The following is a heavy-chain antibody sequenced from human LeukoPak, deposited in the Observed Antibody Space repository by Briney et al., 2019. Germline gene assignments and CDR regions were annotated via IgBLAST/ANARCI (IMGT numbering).Heavy chain of an antibody. J-gene: IGHJ5*02. Sequence: PGGSLRLSCAASGFTFSSYGMHWVRQAPGKGLEWVAVISYDGSNKYYADSVKGRFTIFRDNSKNTLYLQMNSLRAEDTAVYYCARDSQDSSGSTWGQGTLVTVSS. CDR2: ISYDGSNK. CDR3: ARDSQDSSGST. D-gene: IGHD6-19*01. CDR1: GFTFSSYG. V-gene: IGHV3-30*03.